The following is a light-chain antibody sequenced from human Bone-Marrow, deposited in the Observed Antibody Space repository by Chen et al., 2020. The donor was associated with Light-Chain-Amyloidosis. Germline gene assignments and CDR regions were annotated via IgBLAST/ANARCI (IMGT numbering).Light chain of an antibody. V-gene: IGKV2D-29*01. Sequence: DIVMTQTPLSLSVTPGQPASISCKSSQSLLHSDGKTYLYWYLQNPGQPPQLLIYDVSNRFSGVPDRFSGSGSGTDFTLKISRVEAEDVGVYYCMQSIQLWTFGPGTKVEIK. J-gene: IGKJ1*01. CDR3: MQSIQLWT. CDR1: QSLLHSDGKTY. CDR2: DVS.